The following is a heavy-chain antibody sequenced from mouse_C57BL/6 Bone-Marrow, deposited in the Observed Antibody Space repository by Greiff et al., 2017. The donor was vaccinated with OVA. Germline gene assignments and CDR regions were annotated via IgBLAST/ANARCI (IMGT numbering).Heavy chain of an antibody. CDR2: IDPSDSYT. J-gene: IGHJ1*03. Sequence: VQLQQPGAELVMPGASVKLSCKASGYTFTSYWMHWVKQRPGQGLEWIGEIDPSDSYTTSNQKFKGKSTLPVAKSSSTSSMQRSSLTSEDAAVYYCARQGNYGSSYWYFDGWGTGTTVTVSS. V-gene: IGHV1-69*01. CDR3: ARQGNYGSSYWYFDG. D-gene: IGHD1-1*01. CDR1: GYTFTSYW.